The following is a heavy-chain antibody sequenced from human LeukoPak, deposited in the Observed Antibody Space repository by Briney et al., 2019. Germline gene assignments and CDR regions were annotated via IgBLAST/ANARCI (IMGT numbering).Heavy chain of an antibody. V-gene: IGHV3-7*01. CDR3: ARDSGWFKADY. D-gene: IGHD6-19*01. CDR2: IKGDGSVK. Sequence: GGSLRLSCAASGFTFSSSWMNWVRQAPGKGLEWVAMIKGDGSVKLYLDSVKGRFTISRDNAGNSLYLQMNSLRAEDTAVCYCARDSGWFKADYWGQGTLVTVSS. J-gene: IGHJ4*02. CDR1: GFTFSSSW.